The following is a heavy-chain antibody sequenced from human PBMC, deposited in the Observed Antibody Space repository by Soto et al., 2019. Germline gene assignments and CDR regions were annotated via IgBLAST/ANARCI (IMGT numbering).Heavy chain of an antibody. CDR2: ISGSGGNI. CDR1: GFTFSSYA. CDR3: AKPASGWYPKLMIGMDV. V-gene: IGHV3-23*01. D-gene: IGHD6-19*01. Sequence: DVQLLESGGGLVQPGGSLRLSCVVSGFTFSSYAMSWVRQAPGKGLEWVSSISGSGGNIYYADSVKGRFTISRDNSKNRLHLQMNSLRAEDTAVYYCAKPASGWYPKLMIGMDVWGQGTTVTVSS. J-gene: IGHJ6*02.